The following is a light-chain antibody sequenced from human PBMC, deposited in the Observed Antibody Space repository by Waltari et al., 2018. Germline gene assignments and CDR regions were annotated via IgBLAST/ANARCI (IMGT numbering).Light chain of an antibody. CDR1: LSLLYTNGDNY. V-gene: IGKV2-28*01. CDR2: LGS. Sequence: DIVMTQSPLSLSVSPGEPASISCRSRLSLLYTNGDNYLEWYLQKAGQSPQLLIYLGSNRPSGVPDRFSGSGSGTNFTLKISRVEAEDVGVYYCMQSLRTSWTFGQGTKVEI. CDR3: MQSLRTSWT. J-gene: IGKJ1*01.